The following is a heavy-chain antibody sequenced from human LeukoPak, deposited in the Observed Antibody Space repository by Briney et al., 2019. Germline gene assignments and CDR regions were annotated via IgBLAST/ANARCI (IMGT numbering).Heavy chain of an antibody. V-gene: IGHV4-34*01. Sequence: SETLSLTCAVYGGSFSGYYWSWLRQPPGKGLEWIGEINHSGSTNYNPSLKSRVTISVDTSKNQFSLKLSSVTAADTAVYYCARRKSIAAAGRWNWFDPWGQGTLVTVSS. D-gene: IGHD6-13*01. CDR3: ARRKSIAAAGRWNWFDP. CDR2: INHSGST. J-gene: IGHJ5*02. CDR1: GGSFSGYY.